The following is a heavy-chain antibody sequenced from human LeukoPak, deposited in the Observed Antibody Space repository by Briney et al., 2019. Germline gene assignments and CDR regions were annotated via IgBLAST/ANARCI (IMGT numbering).Heavy chain of an antibody. Sequence: PGGSLRLSCAASGFTFSSYSMNWVRQAPGKGLEWVSYISSSSSTIYYADSVKGRFTISRDNAENSLYLQMNSLRAEDTAVYYCAREVSGYYEYYFDYWGQGTLVTVSS. V-gene: IGHV3-48*01. CDR2: ISSSSSTI. CDR3: AREVSGYYEYYFDY. CDR1: GFTFSSYS. D-gene: IGHD3-22*01. J-gene: IGHJ4*02.